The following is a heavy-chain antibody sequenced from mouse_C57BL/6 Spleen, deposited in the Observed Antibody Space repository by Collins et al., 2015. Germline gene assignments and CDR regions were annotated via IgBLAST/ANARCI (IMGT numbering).Heavy chain of an antibody. CDR2: IYPGDGNT. CDR3: AKIYDGYPYAMDY. J-gene: IGHJ4*01. V-gene: IGHV1-82*01. CDR1: GYAFSSSW. D-gene: IGHD2-3*01. Sequence: QVQLQQSGPELVKPGASVKISCKASGYAFSSSWMNWVKQRPGKGLEWIGRIYPGDGNTSYNGKFKGKATLTADKSSSTAYMQLSSLTSEDSAVYFCAKIYDGYPYAMDYWGQGTSVTVSS.